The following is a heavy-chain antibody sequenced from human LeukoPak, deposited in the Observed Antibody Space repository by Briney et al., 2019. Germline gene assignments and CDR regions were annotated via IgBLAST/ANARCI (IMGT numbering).Heavy chain of an antibody. J-gene: IGHJ3*02. CDR1: GYTFTGYY. Sequence: ASVKVSCKASGYTFTGYYMNWVRQPPGQGFEWLGRINPNTGGTNFAQSFQGRVTMTRDTSITTAYMELSMLRSDDTPVYHCASVGDGLNDAFDIWPQGTMVTVSS. CDR2: INPNTGGT. V-gene: IGHV1-2*06. D-gene: IGHD1-26*01. CDR3: ASVGDGLNDAFDI.